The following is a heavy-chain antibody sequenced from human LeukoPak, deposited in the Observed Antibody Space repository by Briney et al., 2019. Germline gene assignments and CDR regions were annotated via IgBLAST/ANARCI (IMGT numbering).Heavy chain of an antibody. CDR1: GFTFDDYA. Sequence: SRSLRLSCAASGFTFDDYAMHWVRQAPGKGLEWVSGISWNSGSIGYADSVKGRFTISRDNAKNSLYLQMNSLRAEDTAVYYCARSIAVAGSDYWGQGTLVTVSS. V-gene: IGHV3-9*01. CDR3: ARSIAVAGSDY. D-gene: IGHD6-19*01. CDR2: ISWNSGSI. J-gene: IGHJ4*02.